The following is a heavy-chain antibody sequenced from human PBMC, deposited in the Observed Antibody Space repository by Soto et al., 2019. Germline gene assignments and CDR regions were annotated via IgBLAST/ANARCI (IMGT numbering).Heavy chain of an antibody. D-gene: IGHD6-6*01. CDR2: IYYSGST. CDR3: ARVSYSSSFY. V-gene: IGHV4-61*01. Sequence: PSETLSLTCTASGGSVSSGSYYWSWIRQPPGKGLEWIGYIYYSGSTNYNPSLKSRVTISVDTSKNQFSLKLSSVTAADTAVYYCARVSYSSSFYWGQGTLVTVSS. CDR1: GGSVSSGSYY. J-gene: IGHJ4*02.